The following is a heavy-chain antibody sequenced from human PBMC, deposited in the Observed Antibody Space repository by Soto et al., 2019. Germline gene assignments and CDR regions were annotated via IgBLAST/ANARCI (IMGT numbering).Heavy chain of an antibody. CDR3: ARDERYSSGWTHFDY. CDR1: GFTFSSYG. D-gene: IGHD6-19*01. Sequence: QVQLVESGGGVVQPGRSLRLSCAASGFTFSSYGMHWVRQAPGKGLEWVAVIWYDGSNKYYADSVKGRFTISRDNSKNTLYLQMNSLRAEDTAVYYCARDERYSSGWTHFDYWGQGTLVTVSS. V-gene: IGHV3-33*01. J-gene: IGHJ4*02. CDR2: IWYDGSNK.